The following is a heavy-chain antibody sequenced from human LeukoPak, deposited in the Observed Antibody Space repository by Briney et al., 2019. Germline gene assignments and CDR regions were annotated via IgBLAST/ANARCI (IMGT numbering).Heavy chain of an antibody. CDR3: ARGSMHVYHLYTDY. J-gene: IGHJ4*02. CDR2: TKQDGSER. V-gene: IGHV3-7*01. D-gene: IGHD3-16*01. CDR1: GFTYTNYW. Sequence: GGSLRLSCAASGFTYTNYWVSWFCQGPGEGVGWVASTKQDGSERYYVDSVKGRFTISRDNAKNSLFLQLSSLRVEDTAVYYCARGSMHVYHLYTDYWGQGTLVTVSS.